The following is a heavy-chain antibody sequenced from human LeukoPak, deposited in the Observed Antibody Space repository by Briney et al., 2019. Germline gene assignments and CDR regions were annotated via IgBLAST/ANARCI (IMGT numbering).Heavy chain of an antibody. CDR3: TRDSGNSDFDY. Sequence: GGSLRLSCAASGFTFNTYAIHWVRQAPGKGLEWVAGISYDATNKFYVDSVKGRFTISRDNSKNTLYLQINSLRAEDTAVYYCTRDSGNSDFDYWGQGALVTVSS. CDR1: GFTFNTYA. J-gene: IGHJ4*02. D-gene: IGHD6-19*01. CDR2: ISYDATNK. V-gene: IGHV3-30*04.